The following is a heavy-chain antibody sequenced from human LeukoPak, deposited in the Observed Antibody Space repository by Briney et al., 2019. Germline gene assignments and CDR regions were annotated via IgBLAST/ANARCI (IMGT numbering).Heavy chain of an antibody. Sequence: SEALSLTCSVSGGSISNYFWTWIRQPPGKGLEWIGYIYSSGSTYYNPSLKSRVTISVDTSKNRFSLKLSTVTAADTAVYYCARRPTGDPKFDYWGQGTLVTVSS. CDR2: IYSSGST. V-gene: IGHV4-59*08. J-gene: IGHJ4*02. CDR1: GGSISNYF. CDR3: ARRPTGDPKFDY. D-gene: IGHD7-27*01.